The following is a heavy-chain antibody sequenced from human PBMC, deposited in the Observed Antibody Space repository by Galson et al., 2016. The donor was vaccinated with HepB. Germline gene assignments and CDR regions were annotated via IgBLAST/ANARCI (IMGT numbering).Heavy chain of an antibody. J-gene: IGHJ3*02. V-gene: IGHV4-39*07. CDR2: AHRSGTS. D-gene: IGHD6-19*01. CDR1: GDSVSRSLSY. CDR3: ARYGFHSGWYRGALDI. Sequence: SETLSLTCSVSGDSVSRSLSYWAWIRQSPGKGLEWIATAHRSGTSHSNPSLKSRVTISIDTAKNQVSLKLNSVTAADTAVYYCARYGFHSGWYRGALDIWGQGTMVTVSS.